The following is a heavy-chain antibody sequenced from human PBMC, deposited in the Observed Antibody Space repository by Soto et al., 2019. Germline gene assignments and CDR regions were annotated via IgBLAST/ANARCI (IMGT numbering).Heavy chain of an antibody. CDR2: INSDGSST. V-gene: IGHV3-74*01. J-gene: IGHJ6*02. CDR3: ARVSLGYCSSTSCYYYYGMDV. Sequence: GGSLRLSCAASGFTFSSYWMHWVRQAPGKGLVWVSRINSDGSSTSYADSVKGRFTISRDNAKNTLYLQMNSLRAEDTAVYYCARVSLGYCSSTSCYYYYGMDVWGQGTTATVSS. CDR1: GFTFSSYW. D-gene: IGHD2-2*01.